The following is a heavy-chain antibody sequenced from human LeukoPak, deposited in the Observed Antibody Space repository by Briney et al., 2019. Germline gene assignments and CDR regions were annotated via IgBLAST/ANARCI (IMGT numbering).Heavy chain of an antibody. CDR3: ARGPGVITN. J-gene: IGHJ4*02. CDR2: MNPNSGNT. D-gene: IGHD3-22*01. Sequence: GASVKVSCKASGYTFTGYYMHWVRQAPGQGLEWMGWMNPNSGNTGYAQKFQGRVTMTRNTSISTAYMELRSLRSEDTAVYYCARGPGVITNWGQGTLVTVSS. CDR1: GYTFTGYY. V-gene: IGHV1-8*02.